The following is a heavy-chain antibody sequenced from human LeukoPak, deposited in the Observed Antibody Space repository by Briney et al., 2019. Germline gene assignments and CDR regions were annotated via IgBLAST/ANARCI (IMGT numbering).Heavy chain of an antibody. CDR2: ISGSGGST. D-gene: IGHD5-18*01. CDR1: GFTFSSYA. J-gene: IGHJ4*02. CDR3: AKYHLPRGPSYPTIDY. Sequence: PGGSLRLSCAASGFTFSSYAMSWVRQAPGKGLEWVSAISGSGGSTYYADSVKGRFTISRDNSKNTLYLQMNSLRAEDTAVYYCAKYHLPRGPSYPTIDYWGQGTLVTVSS. V-gene: IGHV3-23*01.